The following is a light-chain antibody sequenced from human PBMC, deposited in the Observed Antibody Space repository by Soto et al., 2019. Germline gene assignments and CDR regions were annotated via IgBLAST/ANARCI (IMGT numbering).Light chain of an antibody. CDR1: QSISNW. J-gene: IGKJ4*01. CDR2: KAS. V-gene: IGKV1-5*03. CDR3: QQYNSYSPQLT. Sequence: DIQMTQSPSTLSASVGDRVTITCRASQSISNWLAWYQQKPGKAPKLLIYKASSLESGVPSRFSGSGSGTEFTLTISSLQPDDFATYYCQQYNSYSPQLTFGGGTKVDIK.